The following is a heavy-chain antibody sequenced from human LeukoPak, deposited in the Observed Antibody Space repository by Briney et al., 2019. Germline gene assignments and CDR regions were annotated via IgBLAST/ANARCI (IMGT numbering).Heavy chain of an antibody. CDR3: ARGTYCSGGSCYYTFDY. CDR1: GGTFSSYA. D-gene: IGHD2-15*01. CDR2: IIPIFGTA. V-gene: IGHV1-69*05. J-gene: IGHJ4*02. Sequence: SVKVSCKASGGTFSSYAISWVRQAPGQGLEWMGGIIPIFGTANYAQKFQGRVTITTDESTSTAYMELSSLRSEDTAVYYCARGTYCSGGSCYYTFDYWGQGTPVTVSS.